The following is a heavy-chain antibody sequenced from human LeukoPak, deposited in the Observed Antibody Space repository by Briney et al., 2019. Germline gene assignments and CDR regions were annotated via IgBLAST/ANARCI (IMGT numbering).Heavy chain of an antibody. CDR3: ARGHYYDSSGYY. J-gene: IGHJ3*01. Sequence: PGGSLSFSGAASGFTFSSYSMSWVRQAPGKGLEWVSSISSSSSYIYYADSVKGRFTISRDNAKNSLYLQMNSRRAEDTAVYYWARGHYYDSSGYYWGQGTMVTVSS. CDR1: GFTFSSYS. V-gene: IGHV3-21*01. CDR2: ISSSSSYI. D-gene: IGHD3-22*01.